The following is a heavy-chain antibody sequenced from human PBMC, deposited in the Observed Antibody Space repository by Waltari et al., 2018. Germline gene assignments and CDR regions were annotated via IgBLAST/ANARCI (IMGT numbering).Heavy chain of an antibody. CDR3: TRDGHSYFYGSWSDY. CDR2: ISFDGNDI. V-gene: IGHV3-30*17. Sequence: QGRLVESGGGVVQPGRSLTLPCEVSGISVSSYAMHWVRQAPGKGLEWVAVISFDGNDIYFADSVKGRFTITRDNSKSTLYLQMNSLTPEDTAIYYCTRDGHSYFYGSWSDYWGQGALVTVSS. D-gene: IGHD3-10*01. CDR1: GISVSSYA. J-gene: IGHJ4*02.